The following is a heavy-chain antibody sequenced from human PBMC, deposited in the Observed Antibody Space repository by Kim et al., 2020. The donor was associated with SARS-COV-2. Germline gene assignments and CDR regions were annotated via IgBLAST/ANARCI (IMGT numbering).Heavy chain of an antibody. CDR1: GGSISSYY. V-gene: IGHV4-4*07. Sequence: SETLSLTCTVSGGSISSYYWSWIRQPAGKGLEWIGRIYTSGSTNYNPSLKSRVTMSVDTSKNQFSLKLSSVTAADTAVYYCARAPSRNYCSSTSCPYSTWGQGTLVTVSS. D-gene: IGHD2-2*01. J-gene: IGHJ5*02. CDR3: ARAPSRNYCSSTSCPYST. CDR2: IYTSGST.